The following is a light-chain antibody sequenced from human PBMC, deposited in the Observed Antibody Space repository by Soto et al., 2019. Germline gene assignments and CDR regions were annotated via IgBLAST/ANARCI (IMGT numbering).Light chain of an antibody. CDR1: QSITSW. CDR2: DTS. CDR3: QQYNSYSRT. Sequence: DIQMTQSPSTVSASVGDRFTITCRASQSITSWLAWYQQKPGKAPKLLIYDTSTLQGGVPSRFGGSGSGTEFTLTISSLQPEDFATYYCQQYNSYSRTFGQGTKVDI. J-gene: IGKJ1*01. V-gene: IGKV1-5*01.